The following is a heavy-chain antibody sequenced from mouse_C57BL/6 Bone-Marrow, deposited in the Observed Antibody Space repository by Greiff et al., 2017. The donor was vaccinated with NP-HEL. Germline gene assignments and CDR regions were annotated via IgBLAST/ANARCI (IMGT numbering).Heavy chain of an antibody. J-gene: IGHJ4*01. V-gene: IGHV1-85*01. D-gene: IGHD4-1*01. CDR3: ARPSSWDAMDY. CDR2: IYPRDGST. CDR1: GYTFTSYD. Sequence: VQLQESGPELVKPGASVKLSCKASGYTFTSYDINWVKQRPGQGLEWIGWIYPRDGSTKYNEKFKGKATLTVDTSSSTAYMELHSLTSEDSAVYFCARPSSWDAMDYWGQGTSVTVSS.